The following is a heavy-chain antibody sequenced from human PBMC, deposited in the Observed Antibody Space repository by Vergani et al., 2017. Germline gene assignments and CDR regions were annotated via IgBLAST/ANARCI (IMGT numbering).Heavy chain of an antibody. V-gene: IGHV1-46*03. CDR1: GYPSRIYF. Sequence: QVQVVQSGAEVKKSGAPVKVPGRQLGYPSRIYFMHGLRQAPGQGLEWMGIINPRGGQTNYAQKFQGRVTMTRDTSTSTVYIELSSLRSEDTAIYYCARGDYGILTGYRYWGQGTLVTVSA. CDR3: ARGDYGILTGYRY. J-gene: IGHJ4*02. D-gene: IGHD3-9*01. CDR2: INPRGGQT.